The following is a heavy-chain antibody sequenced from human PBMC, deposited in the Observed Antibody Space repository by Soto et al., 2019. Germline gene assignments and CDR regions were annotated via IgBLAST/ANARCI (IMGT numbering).Heavy chain of an antibody. CDR2: INHSGST. J-gene: IGHJ5*02. Sequence: SETLSLTCAVYGGSFSGYYWSWIRQPPGKGLEWIGEINHSGSTNYNPSLKSRVTISVDTSKNQFSLKLSSVTAADTAVYYCARSFPMVRGVSLKFDPWGQGTLVTVSS. CDR3: ARSFPMVRGVSLKFDP. D-gene: IGHD3-10*01. V-gene: IGHV4-34*01. CDR1: GGSFSGYY.